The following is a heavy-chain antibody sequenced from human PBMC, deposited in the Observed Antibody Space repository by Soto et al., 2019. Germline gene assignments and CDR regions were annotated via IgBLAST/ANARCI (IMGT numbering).Heavy chain of an antibody. CDR2: VYYSGST. CDR3: ARDAALKWFDP. V-gene: IGHV4-31*03. D-gene: IGHD2-15*01. Sequence: QVQLQESGPRLVKPSQTLSLTCTVSGGSTSSGGYYWSWIRRYPGKGLEWIGFVYYSGSTYYNPSLKSRVIISVDTSKKQFSLKLSSVTAADTAVYYCARDAALKWFDPWGQGTLVTVSS. CDR1: GGSTSSGGYY. J-gene: IGHJ5*02.